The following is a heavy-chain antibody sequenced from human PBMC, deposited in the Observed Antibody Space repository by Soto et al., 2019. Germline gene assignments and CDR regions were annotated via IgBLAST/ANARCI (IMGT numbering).Heavy chain of an antibody. J-gene: IGHJ3*02. Sequence: PGGSLRLSCAASGFTFDDYGMSWVRQAPGKGLEWVSGINWNGGSTGYADSVKGRFTISRDNAKNSLYLQMNSLRAEDTALYYCARANDADSPLYYYDSSGPVDAFDIWGQGTMVTVSS. CDR1: GFTFDDYG. V-gene: IGHV3-20*04. CDR3: ARANDADSPLYYYDSSGPVDAFDI. CDR2: INWNGGST. D-gene: IGHD3-22*01.